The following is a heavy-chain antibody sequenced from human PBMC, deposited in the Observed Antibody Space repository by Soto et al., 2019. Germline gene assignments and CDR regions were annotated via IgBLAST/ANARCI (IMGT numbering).Heavy chain of an antibody. CDR3: ARDEGWLFNSFDD. CDR1: GFTFSSHG. Sequence: QVQLVESGGGVVQPGRSLRLSCAASGFTFSSHGMHWVRQAPGKGLEWVAVIWYDVSNKYYADSVKGRFTISRDNSKNTLYLQMNSLRAEDTAVYYCARDEGWLFNSFDDWGQGTMVTVSS. D-gene: IGHD2-15*01. J-gene: IGHJ4*02. CDR2: IWYDVSNK. V-gene: IGHV3-33*01.